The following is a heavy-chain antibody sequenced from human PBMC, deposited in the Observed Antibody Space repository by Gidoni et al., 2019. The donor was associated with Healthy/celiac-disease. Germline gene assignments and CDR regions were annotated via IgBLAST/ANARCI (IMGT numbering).Heavy chain of an antibody. CDR3: ARGNTYYDFWSGYSKFDY. V-gene: IGHV1-69*06. D-gene: IGHD3-3*01. CDR1: GGTFSSYA. CDR2: IIPIFGTA. Sequence: QVQLVQSGAEVKKPGSSVKVSCKASGGTFSSYAISWVRQAPGQGLEWMGGIIPIFGTANYAQKFQGRVTITADKSTSTAYMELSSLRSEDTAVYYCARGNTYYDFWSGYSKFDYWGQGTLVTVSS. J-gene: IGHJ4*02.